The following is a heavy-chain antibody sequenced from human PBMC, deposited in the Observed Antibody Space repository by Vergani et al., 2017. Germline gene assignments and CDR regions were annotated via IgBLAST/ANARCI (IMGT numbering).Heavy chain of an antibody. CDR1: GGSFSVYY. CDR3: ARGLGYRPIDY. V-gene: IGHV4-34*02. J-gene: IGHJ4*02. Sequence: QVQLQQWGAGLLKPSETLSLTCAVYGGSFSVYYWSWIRQPPGKGLEWIGEINHSGSTNYNPSLKSRVTISVDTSKNQFSLKLSSVTAADTAVYYCARGLGYRPIDYWGQGTLVTVSS. D-gene: IGHD5-18*01. CDR2: INHSGST.